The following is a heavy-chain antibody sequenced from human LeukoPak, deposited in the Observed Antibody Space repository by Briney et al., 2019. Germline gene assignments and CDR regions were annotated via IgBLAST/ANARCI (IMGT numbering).Heavy chain of an antibody. D-gene: IGHD2-15*01. J-gene: IGHJ4*02. V-gene: IGHV7-4-1*02. CDR3: ARVGYCSGGSCFNFDY. CDR2: INTNTGNP. Sequence: ASVKVSCKASGYTFTSYAMNWVRQAPGQGLEWMGWINTNTGNPTYAQGFTGRFVFSLDTSVSTAYLQISSLKAEDTAVYYCARVGYCSGGSCFNFDYWGQGTLVTVSS. CDR1: GYTFTSYA.